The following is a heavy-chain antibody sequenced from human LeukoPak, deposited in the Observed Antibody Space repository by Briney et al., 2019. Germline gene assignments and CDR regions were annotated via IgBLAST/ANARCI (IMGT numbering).Heavy chain of an antibody. CDR2: IYSSGST. V-gene: IGHV4-39*07. CDR3: ARPPGIAAAWFDP. CDR1: GVSISSGSNY. D-gene: IGHD6-13*01. J-gene: IGHJ5*02. Sequence: SETLSLTCRVSGVSISSGSNYWGWIRQPPGKTLEWIGSIYSSGSTYYNSSLKSRVIILIDTAKNHFSLNLSSVTAADTAVYYCARPPGIAAAWFDPWGQGTLVTVSS.